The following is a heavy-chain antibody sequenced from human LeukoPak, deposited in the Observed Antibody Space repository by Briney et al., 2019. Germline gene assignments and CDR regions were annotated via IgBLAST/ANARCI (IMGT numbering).Heavy chain of an antibody. V-gene: IGHV3-23*01. Sequence: PGGSLRLSCAASGFTLSSYAMSWVRQAPGKGLEWVSAISGSGGSTYYADSVKGRFTISRDNSKNTLYLQMNSLRAEDTAVYYCAKLGYCSSTSCYFDYWGQGTLVTVSS. CDR1: GFTLSSYA. CDR2: ISGSGGST. CDR3: AKLGYCSSTSCYFDY. J-gene: IGHJ4*02. D-gene: IGHD2-2*01.